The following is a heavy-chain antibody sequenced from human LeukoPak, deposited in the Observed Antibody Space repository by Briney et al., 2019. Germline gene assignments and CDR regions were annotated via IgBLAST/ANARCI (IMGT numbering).Heavy chain of an antibody. D-gene: IGHD6-13*01. J-gene: IGHJ5*02. V-gene: IGHV3-48*03. CDR3: ARDGVAAAGTDWFDP. CDR2: ISSSGSTI. Sequence: GGSLRLSCAASGLTFSSYEMNWVRQAPGKGLEWVSYISSSGSTIYYADSVKGRFTISRDNAKNSLYLQMNSLRAEDTAVYYCARDGVAAAGTDWFDPWGQGTLVTVSS. CDR1: GLTFSSYE.